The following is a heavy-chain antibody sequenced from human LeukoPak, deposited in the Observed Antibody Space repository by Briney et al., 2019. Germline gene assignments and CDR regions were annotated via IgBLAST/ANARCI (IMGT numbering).Heavy chain of an antibody. CDR2: IYYSGST. J-gene: IGHJ4*02. CDR3: AMLPRELGRDTHTAMVTDY. V-gene: IGHV4-30-4*01. Sequence: SQTLSLTCTVSGGSISSGDHYWSWIRQPPGKGLEWIGYIYYSGSTYYNPSLKSRVTISVDTSKNQFSLKLSSVTAADTAVYFCAMLPRELGRDTHTAMVTDYWGQGTLVTVSS. CDR1: GGSISSGDHY. D-gene: IGHD5-18*01.